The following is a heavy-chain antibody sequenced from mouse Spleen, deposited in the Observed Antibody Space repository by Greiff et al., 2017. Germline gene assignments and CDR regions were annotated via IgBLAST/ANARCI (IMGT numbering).Heavy chain of an antibody. V-gene: IGHV2-6-1*01. D-gene: IGHD2-3*01. J-gene: IGHJ4*01. CDR3: ARHDGYPYYYAMDY. CDR1: GFSLTSYG. Sequence: QVQLKESGPGLVAPSQSLSITCTISGFSLTSYGVHWVRQPPGKGLEWLVVIWSDGSTTYNSALKSRLSISKDNSKSQVFLKMNSLQTDDTAMYYCARHDGYPYYYAMDYWGQGTSVTVSS. CDR2: IWSDGST.